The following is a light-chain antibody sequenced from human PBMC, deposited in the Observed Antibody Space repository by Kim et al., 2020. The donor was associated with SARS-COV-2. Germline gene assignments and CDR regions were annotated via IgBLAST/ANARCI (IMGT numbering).Light chain of an antibody. CDR2: SAS. CDR1: QSLSSNY. Sequence: SPGERSALSCSASQSLSSNYLAWYQQKPGQAPRHLIYSASSRATGIPDRFSGSGSGTDFTLTISRLEPEDFAVYYCQQYDSSPITFGGGTKVDIK. CDR3: QQYDSSPIT. J-gene: IGKJ4*01. V-gene: IGKV3-20*01.